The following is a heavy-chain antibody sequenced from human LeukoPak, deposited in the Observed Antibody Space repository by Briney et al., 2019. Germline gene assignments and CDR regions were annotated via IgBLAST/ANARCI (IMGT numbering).Heavy chain of an antibody. D-gene: IGHD4-17*01. CDR3: ARGGPYGDYYDY. V-gene: IGHV3-33*01. J-gene: IGHJ4*02. CDR2: IWYDGSNK. Sequence: PGGSLRLSCAASGFTFSSYGMHWVRQAPGKGLERVAVIWYDGSNKYYADSVKGRFTISRDNSKNTLYLQMNSLRAEDTAVYYCARGGPYGDYYDYWGQGTLVTVSS. CDR1: GFTFSSYG.